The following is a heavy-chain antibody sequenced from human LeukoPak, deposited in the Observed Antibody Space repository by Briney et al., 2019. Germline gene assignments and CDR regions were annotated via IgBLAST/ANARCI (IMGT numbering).Heavy chain of an antibody. J-gene: IGHJ4*02. CDR1: GGSISSSSYY. Sequence: PSETLSLTCTVSGGSISSSSYYWGWIRQPPGKGLEWIGSIYYSGSTYYNPSLKSRVTISVDTSKNQFSLKLSSVTAADTAVYYCARVTAGDQDFDYWGQGTLVTVSS. D-gene: IGHD3-10*01. V-gene: IGHV4-39*07. CDR2: IYYSGST. CDR3: ARVTAGDQDFDY.